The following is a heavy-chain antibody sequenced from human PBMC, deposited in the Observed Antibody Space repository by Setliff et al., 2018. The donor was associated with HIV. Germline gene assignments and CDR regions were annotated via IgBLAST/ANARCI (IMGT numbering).Heavy chain of an antibody. V-gene: IGHV3-66*02. D-gene: IGHD1-1*01. CDR2: IHSGGNK. CDR1: GLTVTNNY. CDR3: ARDWGKTGYFYYGLDV. J-gene: IGHJ6*02. Sequence: GGSLRLSCEASGLTVTNNYMSWVRQAPGKGLEWVSVIHSGGNKFYADSVKGRFTISRDNSKNTVYLQLNSLRAEDTAVYYCARDWGKTGYFYYGLDVWGQGTTVTVSS.